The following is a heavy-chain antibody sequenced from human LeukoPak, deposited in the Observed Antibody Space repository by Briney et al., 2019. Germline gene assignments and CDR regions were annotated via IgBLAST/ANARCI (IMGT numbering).Heavy chain of an antibody. Sequence: AGGSQSLSCAASGFTFSNYAIRWARHAPGKGREWVAFLAFDGGDKYYADSVEGRFPLPRDNPKNTLSLQVARQRGDHTAIYLCAREGIDYYYDQWGQGTLFTVS. CDR1: GFTFSNYA. V-gene: IGHV3-30*04. CDR3: AREGIDYYYDQ. J-gene: IGHJ4*02. CDR2: LAFDGGDK. D-gene: IGHD2-21*01.